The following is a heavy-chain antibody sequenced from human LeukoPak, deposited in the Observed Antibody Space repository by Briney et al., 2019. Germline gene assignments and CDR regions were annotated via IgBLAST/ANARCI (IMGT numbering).Heavy chain of an antibody. Sequence: SVKVSCKASGGTFSSYAISWVRQAPGQGLEWMGGIIPIFGTANYAQEFQGRVTITADESTSTAYMELSSLRSEDTAVYYCARTSSSSWYFDYWGQGTLVTVSS. D-gene: IGHD6-13*01. J-gene: IGHJ4*02. CDR3: ARTSSSSWYFDY. CDR1: GGTFSSYA. V-gene: IGHV1-69*01. CDR2: IIPIFGTA.